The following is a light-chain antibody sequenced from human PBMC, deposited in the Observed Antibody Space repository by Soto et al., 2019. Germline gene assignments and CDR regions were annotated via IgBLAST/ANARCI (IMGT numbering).Light chain of an antibody. CDR1: QSVSSTY. CDR3: QQYTSSPWT. J-gene: IGKJ1*01. Sequence: EIVLTQSPGTLSLPPGERATLSCRASQSVSSTYLAWYQQKPGQAPRLLIYDASSRATGIPDRFSGSGSETDFTLTISRLEPEDFAVYYCQQYTSSPWTFGQGTKVDIK. V-gene: IGKV3-20*01. CDR2: DAS.